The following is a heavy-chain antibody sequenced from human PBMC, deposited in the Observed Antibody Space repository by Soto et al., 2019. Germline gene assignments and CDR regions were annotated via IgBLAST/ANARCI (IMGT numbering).Heavy chain of an antibody. CDR2: INPIFVTP. J-gene: IGHJ4*02. V-gene: IGHV1-69*06. Sequence: QVQLVQSGAEVQRPGSSVKVSCKASGGTFSSYAISWVRQAPGQGLEWMGGINPIFVTPHYAQKYQGRVTITADTFTNTAYMELTRLTSDDTAVYFCAREGRHFDYWGQGTLVTVSS. CDR1: GGTFSSYA. CDR3: AREGRHFDY.